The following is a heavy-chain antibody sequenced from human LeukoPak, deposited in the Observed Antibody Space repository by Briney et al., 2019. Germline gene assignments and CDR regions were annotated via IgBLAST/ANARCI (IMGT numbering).Heavy chain of an antibody. V-gene: IGHV4-30-2*01. J-gene: IGHJ4*02. Sequence: SETQSLTCAVSGGSISSGGYSWSWIRQPPGKGLEWIGYIYHSGSTYYNPSLKSRVTISVDRSKNQFSLKLSSVTAADTAVYYCARELRGFYFDYWGQGTLVTVSS. CDR1: GGSISSGGYS. CDR3: ARELRGFYFDY. CDR2: IYHSGST.